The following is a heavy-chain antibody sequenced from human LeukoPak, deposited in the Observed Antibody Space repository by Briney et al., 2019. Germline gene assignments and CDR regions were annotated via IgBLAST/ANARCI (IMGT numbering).Heavy chain of an antibody. CDR1: LLAPSEYA. CDR2: ISGSGSST. Sequence: GSPRPSRAPSLLAPSEYAIRTGRGTPGQRVGWVLVISGSGSSTKYADSVRGRFTISRDNSKNTLYLQMNSLRAEDTAVYFCAKDSARYGRFDYWGQGTLVTVSS. D-gene: IGHD5-18*01. J-gene: IGHJ4*02. CDR3: AKDSARYGRFDY. V-gene: IGHV3-23*01.